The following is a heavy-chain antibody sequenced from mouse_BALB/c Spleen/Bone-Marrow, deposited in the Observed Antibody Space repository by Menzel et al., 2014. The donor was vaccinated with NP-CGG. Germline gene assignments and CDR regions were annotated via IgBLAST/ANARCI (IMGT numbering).Heavy chain of an antibody. V-gene: IGHV4-1*02. D-gene: IGHD1-1*01. CDR2: INPDSRTI. CDR1: GFDSSGYW. J-gene: IGHJ4*01. CDR3: ARLGYYGTMEY. Sequence: DAMLVESGGGLVQPGGSLKLSCAASGFDSSGYWMSWARQAPGKGLEWIGEINPDSRTINHTPSLKDKFIISRDNAKNTLYLQMSKVRSEDTALYYCARLGYYGTMEYWGQGTSVTVSS.